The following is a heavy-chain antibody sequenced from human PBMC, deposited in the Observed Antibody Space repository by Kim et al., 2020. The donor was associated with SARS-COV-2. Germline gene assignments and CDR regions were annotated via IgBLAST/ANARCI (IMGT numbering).Heavy chain of an antibody. Sequence: GESLKISCKGSGYSFTSYWISWVRQMPGKGLEWMGRIDPSDSYTNYSPSFQGHVTISADKSISTAYLQWSSLKASDTAMYYCARGPSNNWNDGGAFDIWGQGTMVTVSS. D-gene: IGHD1-1*01. CDR2: IDPSDSYT. CDR3: ARGPSNNWNDGGAFDI. V-gene: IGHV5-10-1*01. CDR1: GYSFTSYW. J-gene: IGHJ3*02.